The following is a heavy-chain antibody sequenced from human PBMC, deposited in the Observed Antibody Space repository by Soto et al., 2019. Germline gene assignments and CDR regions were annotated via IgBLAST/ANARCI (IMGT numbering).Heavy chain of an antibody. CDR3: ARGGSAYAEGAY. CDR2: INEDGGRD. D-gene: IGHD3-10*01. V-gene: IGHV3-7*01. J-gene: IGHJ4*02. CDR1: GFTFSTYW. Sequence: DVQLVESGGGLVQPGGTLRLSCAASGFTFSTYWMSWVRQAPGKGLEWVANINEDGGRDYYVDSLKGRFTISRDNAKNSLYRQLISLRVEDTAVYYCARGGSAYAEGAYWGQGTLVTVSS.